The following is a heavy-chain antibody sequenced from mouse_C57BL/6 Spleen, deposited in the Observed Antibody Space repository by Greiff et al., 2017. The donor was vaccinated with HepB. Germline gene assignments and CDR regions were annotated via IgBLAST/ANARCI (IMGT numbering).Heavy chain of an antibody. D-gene: IGHD2-4*01. CDR3: ASKGPIYYDYDGRLAY. Sequence: VQLQQSGAELMKPGASVKLSCKATGYTFTGYWIEWVKQRPGHGLEWIGEILPGSGSTNYNEKFKGKATFTADTSSNTAYMQLSSLTTEDSAIYYCASKGPIYYDYDGRLAYWGQGTLVTVSA. J-gene: IGHJ3*01. CDR2: ILPGSGST. CDR1: GYTFTGYW. V-gene: IGHV1-9*01.